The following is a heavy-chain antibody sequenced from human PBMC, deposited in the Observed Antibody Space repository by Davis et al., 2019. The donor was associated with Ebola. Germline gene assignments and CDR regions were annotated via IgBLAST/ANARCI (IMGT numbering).Heavy chain of an antibody. J-gene: IGHJ5*02. CDR2: IAYIGST. Sequence: SETLSLTCTVSGASLSSYYWSWLRQSPGKGLEWIGYIAYIGSTNYNPSLRSRVTISVDKSKNQFSLRLTSLTAADTAVYYCAREAYDIVTGYPNWFDPWGQGTLVTVSS. CDR3: AREAYDIVTGYPNWFDP. V-gene: IGHV4-59*01. D-gene: IGHD3-9*01. CDR1: GASLSSYY.